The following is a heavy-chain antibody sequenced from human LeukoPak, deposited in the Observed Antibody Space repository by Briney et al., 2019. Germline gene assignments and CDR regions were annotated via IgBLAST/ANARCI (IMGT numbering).Heavy chain of an antibody. J-gene: IGHJ6*03. V-gene: IGHV4-59*01. CDR1: GGSISSYY. CDR3: ARAKKGPQYGVDYYYYYMDV. CDR2: IYYSGST. Sequence: PSETLSLTCTVSGGSISSYYWSWIRQPPGKGLEWIGYIYYSGSTNYNPSLKSRVTISVDTSKNQFSLKLSSVTAADTAVYYCARAKKGPQYGVDYYYYYMDVWGKGTTVTVSS. D-gene: IGHD4-17*01.